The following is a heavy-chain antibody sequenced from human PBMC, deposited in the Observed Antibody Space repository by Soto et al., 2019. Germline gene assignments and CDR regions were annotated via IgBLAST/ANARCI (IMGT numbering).Heavy chain of an antibody. CDR2: IYHSGGT. CDR1: GGSISSGGYS. Sequence: QLQLQESGSGLVKPSQTLSLTCAVSGGSISSGGYSWSWIRQPPGKGLEWIGYIYHSGGTYYNPSLMRRVTISVYRSKNPFSLKLRSVTAADTPVYYCARTPAIWGQGTMVTVSS. J-gene: IGHJ3*02. V-gene: IGHV4-30-2*01. CDR3: ARTPAI.